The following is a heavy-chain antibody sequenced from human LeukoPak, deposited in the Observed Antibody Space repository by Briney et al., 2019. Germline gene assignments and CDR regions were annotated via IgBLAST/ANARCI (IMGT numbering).Heavy chain of an antibody. CDR1: GYTFTSYG. V-gene: IGHV1-18*01. D-gene: IGHD3-3*01. Sequence: ASVKVSCKASGYTFTSYGISWVRQAPGQGLEWMGWITPYNGNTNYAQKLQCRVTMTTDTSTSTGYMELRSLRSDDTAVYYCARAVPPNLEWFYYWGQGTLVTVSS. CDR2: ITPYNGNT. J-gene: IGHJ4*02. CDR3: ARAVPPNLEWFYY.